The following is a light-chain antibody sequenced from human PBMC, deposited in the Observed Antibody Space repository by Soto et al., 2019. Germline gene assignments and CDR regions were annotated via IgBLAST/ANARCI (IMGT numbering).Light chain of an antibody. V-gene: IGKV2-30*01. J-gene: IGKJ2*01. CDR2: KVS. Sequence: DVVMTQSPLSLPVTLGQPASISCRSSQSLVYSDGNAYLNWFHQRPGQSPRRLIYKVSYRDSGVPDRFSGSGSGTDFALKISRVEAEDVGVYYCMQGTHWPPYTFGQGTKLEIK. CDR1: QSLVYSDGNAY. CDR3: MQGTHWPPYT.